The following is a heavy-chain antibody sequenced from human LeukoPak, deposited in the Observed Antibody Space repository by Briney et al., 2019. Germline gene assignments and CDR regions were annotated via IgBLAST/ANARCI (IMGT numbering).Heavy chain of an antibody. CDR1: GCSISTYY. CDR2: IYHSGST. J-gene: IGHJ1*01. CDR3: ARGGAARLHFQN. V-gene: IGHV4-59*01. D-gene: IGHD6-6*01. Sequence: PSETLSLTCTVSGCSISTYYWSWIRQPPGKGLEWIGYIYHSGSTNYNPSLQSRVTISVDTSKNQFSLNLNSVTAADTAVYYCARGGAARLHFQNWGQGTLVTVSS.